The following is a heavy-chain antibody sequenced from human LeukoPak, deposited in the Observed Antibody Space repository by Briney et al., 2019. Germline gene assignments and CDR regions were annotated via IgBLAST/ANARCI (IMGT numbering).Heavy chain of an antibody. J-gene: IGHJ4*02. Sequence: GGSLRLSCAASGFTFSNACMSWVRQAPGKGLEWVSGITGSGDYTYYIDSVQGRFTISRDNSKNMMFLQMNSVRAEDTAVYYCARGVMAARLYYFDYWGRGILVTVSS. CDR1: GFTFSNAC. D-gene: IGHD2-21*01. V-gene: IGHV3-23*01. CDR2: ITGSGDYT. CDR3: ARGVMAARLYYFDY.